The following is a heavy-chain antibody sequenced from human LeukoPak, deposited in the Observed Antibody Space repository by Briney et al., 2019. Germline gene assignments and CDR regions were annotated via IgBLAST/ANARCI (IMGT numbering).Heavy chain of an antibody. CDR2: ISGSGGST. J-gene: IGHJ6*02. D-gene: IGHD2-2*01. Sequence: GSLRLSCAASGFTFSSYAMSWVRQAPGKGLEWVSAISGSGGSTYYADSVKGRFTISRDNSKNTLYLQMSSLRAEDTAVYYCAKDSGVVPAAMPERFNYYYYGMDVWGQGTTVTVSS. CDR3: AKDSGVVPAAMPERFNYYYYGMDV. CDR1: GFTFSSYA. V-gene: IGHV3-23*01.